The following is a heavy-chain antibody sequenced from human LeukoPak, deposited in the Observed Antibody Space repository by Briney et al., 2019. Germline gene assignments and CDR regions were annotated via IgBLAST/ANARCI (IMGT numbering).Heavy chain of an antibody. Sequence: ASVKVSCKASGYTFNSFGISWVRQAPGQGLEWMGWTSAYNDKTIYVQNLQGRVTMTTGTSTSTVYMELRNLRSDDTGVYYCAREYCSSSRCYNPDFWGQGTLVTVSS. CDR2: TSAYNDKT. J-gene: IGHJ4*02. V-gene: IGHV1-18*01. D-gene: IGHD2-2*02. CDR3: AREYCSSSRCYNPDF. CDR1: GYTFNSFG.